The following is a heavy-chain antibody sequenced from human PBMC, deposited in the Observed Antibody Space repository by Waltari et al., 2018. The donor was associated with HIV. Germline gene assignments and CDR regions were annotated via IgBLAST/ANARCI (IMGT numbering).Heavy chain of an antibody. Sequence: QVQLVESGGGVAQSGRSLRLSCAASGFTFSYYGMHWVRQAPGKGLEWVAVMWNDGSNEYYAESVKGRFTISRDNSRNILYLQMRNLRVEDTAVYYCARVMRFGEIFSSYGYYGMDVWGQGTTVSVPS. D-gene: IGHD3-10*01. J-gene: IGHJ6*02. CDR2: MWNDGSNE. V-gene: IGHV3-33*01. CDR1: GFTFSYYG. CDR3: ARVMRFGEIFSSYGYYGMDV.